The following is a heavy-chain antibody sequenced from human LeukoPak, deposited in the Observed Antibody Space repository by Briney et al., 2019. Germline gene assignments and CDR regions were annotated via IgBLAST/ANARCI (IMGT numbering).Heavy chain of an antibody. Sequence: PGRSLRLSCAASGFTFIGYGMHWVRQAPGKGLEWVAVISYDGSNKYYADSVKGRFTISRDNSDNTVYLQMNSLRVDDTGIYCCAKGADDRSGYYLFDYWGQGTLVAVSS. CDR2: ISYDGSNK. D-gene: IGHD3-22*01. V-gene: IGHV3-30*18. CDR3: AKGADDRSGYYLFDY. CDR1: GFTFIGYG. J-gene: IGHJ4*02.